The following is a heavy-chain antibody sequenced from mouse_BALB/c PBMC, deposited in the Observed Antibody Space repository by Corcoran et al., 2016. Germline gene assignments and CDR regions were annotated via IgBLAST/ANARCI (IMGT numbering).Heavy chain of an antibody. CDR3: ARGYYCNSYAMDY. CDR2: ISCYNGAT. V-gene: IGHV1S34*01. D-gene: IGHD2-1*01. J-gene: IGHJ4*01. CDR1: GYSFTGYY. Sequence: LVKTGASVKIYCKASGYSFTGYYMHWVKQSHGKSLEWIGYISCYNGATSYNQKFKGKATFTVDTSSSTAYMQFNSLTSEDSAVYYCARGYYCNSYAMDYWGQGTSVTVSS.